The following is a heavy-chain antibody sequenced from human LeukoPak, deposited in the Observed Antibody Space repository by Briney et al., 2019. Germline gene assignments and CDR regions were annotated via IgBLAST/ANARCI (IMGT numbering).Heavy chain of an antibody. Sequence: SETLSLTCAVSGGSISSSNWWSWVRQPPGKGLEWIGEIYHSGSTNYNPSLKSRVTISVDTSKNQFSLKLSSVTAADTAVYFCARGFRGDNFDYWGQGTLVTVSS. CDR1: GGSISSSNW. D-gene: IGHD7-27*01. CDR3: ARGFRGDNFDY. CDR2: IYHSGST. V-gene: IGHV4-4*02. J-gene: IGHJ4*02.